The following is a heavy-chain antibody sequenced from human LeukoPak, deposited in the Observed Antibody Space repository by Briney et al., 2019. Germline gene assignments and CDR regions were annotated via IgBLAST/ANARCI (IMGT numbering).Heavy chain of an antibody. CDR2: IKQDGSEK. CDR1: GFTFSSYA. J-gene: IGHJ4*02. V-gene: IGHV3-7*01. CDR3: ARGDSEYCSGGSCYAYYFDY. D-gene: IGHD2-15*01. Sequence: HPGGSLRLSCAASGFTFSSYAMSWVRQAPGEGLEWVANIKQDGSEKYYVDSVKGRFTISRDNAKNSLYLQMNSLRAEDTAVYYCARGDSEYCSGGSCYAYYFDYWGQGTLVTVSS.